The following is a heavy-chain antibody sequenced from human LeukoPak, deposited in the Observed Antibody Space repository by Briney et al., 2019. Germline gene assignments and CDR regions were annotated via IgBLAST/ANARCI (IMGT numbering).Heavy chain of an antibody. CDR3: ARTIAQYSNTWLYFYYGLDV. D-gene: IGHD1-7*01. Sequence: PGGSLRLSCTASGFTFGVYAMTWVRQAPGKGLEWVSSISIGIEDTYYADSVKGRSTISRDNSKSTLYLQMSSLRAEDTAVYYCARTIAQYSNTWLYFYYGLDVWGQGTTVTVAS. J-gene: IGHJ6*02. CDR1: GFTFGVYA. CDR2: ISIGIEDT. V-gene: IGHV3-23*01.